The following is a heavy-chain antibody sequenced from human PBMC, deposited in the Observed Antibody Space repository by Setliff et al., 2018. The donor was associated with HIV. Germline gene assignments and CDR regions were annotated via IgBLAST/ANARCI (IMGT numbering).Heavy chain of an antibody. CDR1: GFTFSDHS. Sequence: PGGSLRLSSAASGFTFSDHSMDWVRQAPGKGLEWVGRSRNKANRYTTEYAASVKGRFTISRDDSKTSLYLQMNSLKTEDTAVYYCAREAYCSSTTCYKGGDRHFDYWGLGTLVTVSS. J-gene: IGHJ4*02. CDR3: AREAYCSSTTCYKGGDRHFDY. D-gene: IGHD2-2*02. CDR2: SRNKANRYTT. V-gene: IGHV3-72*01.